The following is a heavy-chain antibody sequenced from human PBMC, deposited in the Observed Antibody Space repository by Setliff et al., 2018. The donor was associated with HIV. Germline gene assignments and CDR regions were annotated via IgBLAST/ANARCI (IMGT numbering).Heavy chain of an antibody. CDR1: GGSISSNNW. CDR2: IYHSGST. CDR3: ARDASQGAFDAFDI. Sequence: SETLSLTCTVSGGSISSNNWWTWVRQPPGKGLEWIGEIYHSGSTNYNPSLKRRVTISVDKSKNQFSLKLSSVTAADTAVYFCARDASQGAFDAFDIWGQGTMVTVSS. V-gene: IGHV4-4*02. J-gene: IGHJ3*02. D-gene: IGHD1-26*01.